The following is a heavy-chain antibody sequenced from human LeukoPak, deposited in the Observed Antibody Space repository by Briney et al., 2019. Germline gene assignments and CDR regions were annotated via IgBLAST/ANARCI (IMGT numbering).Heavy chain of an antibody. V-gene: IGHV3-7*01. D-gene: IGHD2-2*01. CDR2: IKQDGSEK. Sequence: GGSLRLSCAASGFTFSSYWMGWVRQAPGKGLEWVANIKQDGSEKYYVDSVKGRFTISRDNAKNSLYLQMNSLRAEDTAVYYCARLKLLWSNYFDYWGQGTLVTVSS. CDR3: ARLKLLWSNYFDY. CDR1: GFTFSSYW. J-gene: IGHJ4*02.